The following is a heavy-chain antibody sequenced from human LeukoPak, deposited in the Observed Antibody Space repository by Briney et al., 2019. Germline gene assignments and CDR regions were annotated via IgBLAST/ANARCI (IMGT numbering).Heavy chain of an antibody. CDR2: IYSTGTT. Sequence: SETLSLTCAVSGGSIRNSSFYWGWIRQPPGKGLEWIASIYSTGTTYYNPSLKSRVTMSVDKTRIHLSLKLHSVTAADTAVYYCATKLSTDPHYFDYWGQGILVTVSS. CDR3: ATKLSTDPHYFDY. J-gene: IGHJ4*02. CDR1: GGSIRNSSFY. D-gene: IGHD5/OR15-5a*01. V-gene: IGHV4-39*07.